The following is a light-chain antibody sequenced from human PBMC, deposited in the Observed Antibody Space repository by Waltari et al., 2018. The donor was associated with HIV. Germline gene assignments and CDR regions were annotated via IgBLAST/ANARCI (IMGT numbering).Light chain of an antibody. CDR2: GNS. J-gene: IGLJ2*01. CDR1: SSNTGAGYY. Sequence: QSVLPQPPSVSGAPGPRVTLSRTGSSSNTGAGYYVPWYQQVPGTAPKLLIFGNSNRPSGVPDRFSGSKSATSASLAITGLQAEDEADYYCQSYDSSLTVVIFGGGTKLTVL. V-gene: IGLV1-40*01. CDR3: QSYDSSLTVVI.